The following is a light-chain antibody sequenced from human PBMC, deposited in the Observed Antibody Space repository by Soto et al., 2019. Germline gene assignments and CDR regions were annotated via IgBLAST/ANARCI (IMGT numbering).Light chain of an antibody. Sequence: QSVLTQPPSVSGAPGQRVNISSTESSSNIGAGYDVHWYQQLPGTAPKLLIYGNSNRPSGVPDRFSGSKSGTSASLAITGLQAEDEADYYCQSYDSSLSGVVFGGGTKLTVL. J-gene: IGLJ2*01. CDR1: SSNIGAGYD. CDR3: QSYDSSLSGVV. CDR2: GNS. V-gene: IGLV1-40*01.